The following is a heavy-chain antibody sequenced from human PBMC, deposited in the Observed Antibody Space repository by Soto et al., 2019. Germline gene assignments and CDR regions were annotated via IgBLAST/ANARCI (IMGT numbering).Heavy chain of an antibody. CDR1: RDFVTKNY. CDR2: VYNSGST. J-gene: IGHJ6*02. D-gene: IGHD6-19*01. V-gene: IGHV4-59*02. Sequence: SETLSLTCTVSRDFVTKNYWSWIRQPPGKGLEWIGYVYNSGSTFYAPSLKSRVTISVDTSKNQFSLTLSSVTAADTAVYYCARAIAVAGTVHYYYGMDVWGQGTTVTVSS. CDR3: ARAIAVAGTVHYYYGMDV.